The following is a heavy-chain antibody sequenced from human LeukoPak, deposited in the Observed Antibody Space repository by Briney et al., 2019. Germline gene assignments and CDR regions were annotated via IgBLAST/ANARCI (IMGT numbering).Heavy chain of an antibody. Sequence: GGSLRLSCAASGFTFSSYGMHWVRQAPGKGLEWVAFIRYDGSNKYYADSVKGRFTISRDNSKNTLYLQMNSLRAQDTAVSYCAKARVPTVTLYYFDYWGQGTLVTVSS. CDR3: AKARVPTVTLYYFDY. CDR1: GFTFSSYG. V-gene: IGHV3-30*02. D-gene: IGHD4-17*01. J-gene: IGHJ4*02. CDR2: IRYDGSNK.